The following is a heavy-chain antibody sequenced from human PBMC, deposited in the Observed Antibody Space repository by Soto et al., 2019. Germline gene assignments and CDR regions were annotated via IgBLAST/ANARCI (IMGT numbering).Heavy chain of an antibody. D-gene: IGHD3-22*01. V-gene: IGHV3-33*03. Sequence: GSLRLSCVASGFIFSSYDMHWVRQAPGKGLKWVAVIWYDGTNKYYADSVKGRFTISRDNAKNTLYLQMKSLRAEDTAVYYCAKGLLPDVYWGQGTLVTVSS. CDR1: GFIFSSYD. J-gene: IGHJ4*02. CDR3: AKGLLPDVY. CDR2: IWYDGTNK.